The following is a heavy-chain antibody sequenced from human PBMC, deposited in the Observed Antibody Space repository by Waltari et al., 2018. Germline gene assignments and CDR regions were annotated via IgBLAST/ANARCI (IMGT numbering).Heavy chain of an antibody. CDR2: ITAYNGNT. J-gene: IGHJ6*02. CDR1: GYTFTSYG. V-gene: IGHV1-18*01. CDR3: ARDWSVMGVIKNYYGMDV. Sequence: QVQLVQSGAEVKKPGASVMVSCQASGYTFTSYGISWVRQAPGQGLEWMGWITAYNGNTNYAQKLQDRVTMTTDTSTSTAYMELRSLRSDDTAVYYCARDWSVMGVIKNYYGMDVWGQGTTVTVSS. D-gene: IGHD3-10*01.